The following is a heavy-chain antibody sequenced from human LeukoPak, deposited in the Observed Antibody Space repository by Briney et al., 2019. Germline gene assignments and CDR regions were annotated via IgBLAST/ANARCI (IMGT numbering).Heavy chain of an antibody. J-gene: IGHJ6*04. D-gene: IGHD6-19*01. Sequence: GGSLRLSCAASGFTFDDYAMHWVRQAPGKGLEGGSRISWGGGSTYYADSVKGRFTISRDNSKNSLYLQMNSLRAEDTALYYCAKDKAVAGTSGYYYYGMDVWGKGTTVTVSS. V-gene: IGHV3-43D*04. CDR1: GFTFDDYA. CDR3: AKDKAVAGTSGYYYYGMDV. CDR2: ISWGGGST.